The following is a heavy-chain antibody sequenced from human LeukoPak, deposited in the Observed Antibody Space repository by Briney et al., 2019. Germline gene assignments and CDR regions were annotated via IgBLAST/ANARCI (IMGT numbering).Heavy chain of an antibody. J-gene: IGHJ4*02. CDR1: GFTFTGYH. CDR2: INPKRGDT. Sequence: GASVKVSCKSSGFTFTGYHIHWLRQAPGQGLEWMGWINPKRGDTNYAPKFQGRVTMTRDTSIRTAYMDLSSLRSDDTAVYYCTRDWGMVAGTAGDYWGQGTLVTVSS. D-gene: IGHD6-19*01. V-gene: IGHV1-2*02. CDR3: TRDWGMVAGTAGDY.